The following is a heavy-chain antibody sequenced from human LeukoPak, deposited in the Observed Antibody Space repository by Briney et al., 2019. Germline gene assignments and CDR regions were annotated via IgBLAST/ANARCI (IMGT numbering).Heavy chain of an antibody. Sequence: SETLSLTCPVSGGSISSGGYYWSWIRQHPGKGLEWIGYIYYSGSTYYNPSLKSRVTISVDTSKNQFSLKLSSVTAADTAVYYCARDRVSSSSKGYYYYYGMDVWGQGTTVTVSS. V-gene: IGHV4-31*03. J-gene: IGHJ6*02. CDR1: GGSISSGGYY. D-gene: IGHD6-6*01. CDR2: IYYSGST. CDR3: ARDRVSSSSKGYYYYYGMDV.